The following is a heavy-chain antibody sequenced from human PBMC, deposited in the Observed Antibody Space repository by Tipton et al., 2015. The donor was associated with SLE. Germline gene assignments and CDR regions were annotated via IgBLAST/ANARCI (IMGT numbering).Heavy chain of an antibody. CDR2: ISSSSSTI. D-gene: IGHD2-15*01. J-gene: IGHJ4*02. CDR1: GFTFSDYY. Sequence: SLRLSCAASGFTFSDYYMSWIRQAPGKGLEWVSYISSSSSTIYYADSVKGRFTISRDNSKNTLYLQMNSLRAEDTAVYYCARDAASALDYWGQGTLVTVSS. CDR3: ARDAASALDY. V-gene: IGHV3-11*04.